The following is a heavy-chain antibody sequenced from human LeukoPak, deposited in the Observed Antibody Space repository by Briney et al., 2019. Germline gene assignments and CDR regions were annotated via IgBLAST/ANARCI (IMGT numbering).Heavy chain of an antibody. V-gene: IGHV4-4*07. CDR1: GGSISSYY. J-gene: IGHJ4*02. D-gene: IGHD3-22*01. CDR3: ARDTYYYDSSGYYYFDY. Sequence: SETLSLTCTVSGGSISSYYWSWIRQPAGKGLEWIGRIYTSGSTNYNPSLKSRVTMSVGTSKNQFSLKLSSVTAADTAVYYCARDTYYYDSSGYYYFDYWGQGTLVTVSS. CDR2: IYTSGST.